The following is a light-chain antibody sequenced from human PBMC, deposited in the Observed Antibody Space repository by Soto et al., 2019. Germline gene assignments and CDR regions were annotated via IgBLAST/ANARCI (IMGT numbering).Light chain of an antibody. CDR2: DVS. J-gene: IGLJ1*01. Sequence: QSALTQPASGSGFPGQSITISCTGNSSVVDGYNYVSWYQQHPGKGPKLMMYDVSNRPSGVSNRFSGSKSGNTASLTISGLQAEDEADYYCSSFTSSSTYVFGSGTKVTVL. CDR3: SSFTSSSTYV. CDR1: SSVVDGYNY. V-gene: IGLV2-14*01.